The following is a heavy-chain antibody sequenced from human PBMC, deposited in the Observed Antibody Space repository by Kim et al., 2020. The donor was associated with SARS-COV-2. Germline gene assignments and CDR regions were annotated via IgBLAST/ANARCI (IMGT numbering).Heavy chain of an antibody. D-gene: IGHD2-21*01. J-gene: IGHJ6*02. V-gene: IGHV3-21*01. CDR3: ARDPYGGDLFYYYYGMDV. CDR1: AFTFSSYS. Sequence: GGSLRLSCAASAFTFSSYSMNWVRQAPGKGLEWVSSISSSSSYIYYADSVKGRFTISRDNAKNSLYLQMNSLRAEDTAVYYCARDPYGGDLFYYYYGMDVWGQGTTVTVSS. CDR2: ISSSSSYI.